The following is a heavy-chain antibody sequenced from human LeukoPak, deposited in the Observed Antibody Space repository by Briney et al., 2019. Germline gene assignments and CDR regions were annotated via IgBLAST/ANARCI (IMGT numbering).Heavy chain of an antibody. D-gene: IGHD2-2*01. CDR3: ASALLVPAQPGPDAFDI. V-gene: IGHV4-31*03. Sequence: SETLSLTCTVSGGSISSGGYYWSWIRQHPGKGLEWIGYIYYSGSTYYNPSLKSRVTISVDTSKNQFSLKLSSVTAADTAVYYCASALLVPAQPGPDAFDIWGQGTMVTVSS. CDR2: IYYSGST. CDR1: GGSISSGGYY. J-gene: IGHJ3*02.